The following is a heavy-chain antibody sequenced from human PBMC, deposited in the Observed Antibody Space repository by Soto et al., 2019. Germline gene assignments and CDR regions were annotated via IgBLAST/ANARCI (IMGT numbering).Heavy chain of an antibody. J-gene: IGHJ6*02. Sequence: QEQLVESGGGVVQPGRSLRLSCAASGFSFSSYAMHWVRQAPGKGLEWVALIWHDGSTTSYADSVKGRFTISRDNSKNTHYLQMNTLRAEDTAVYYCARDVETTKANCYYYGMDVWGRGTPGTVSS. D-gene: IGHD5-18*01. V-gene: IGHV3-33*01. CDR2: IWHDGSTT. CDR3: ARDVETTKANCYYYGMDV. CDR1: GFSFSSYA.